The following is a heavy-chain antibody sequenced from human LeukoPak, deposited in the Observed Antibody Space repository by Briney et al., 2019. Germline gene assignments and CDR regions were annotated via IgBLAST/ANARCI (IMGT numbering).Heavy chain of an antibody. CDR1: GFTFSGYG. J-gene: IGHJ4*02. D-gene: IGHD5-12*01. V-gene: IGHV3-33*06. CDR3: AKDRGRPRVATTLYYFDY. Sequence: GRSLRLSCAASGFTFSGYGMHWVRQAPGKGLEWVAVILYDGSNQYYADSVKGRFTISRDNSKNTLYLQMSSLRAEDTAVYYCAKDRGRPRVATTLYYFDYWGQGTLVTVSS. CDR2: ILYDGSNQ.